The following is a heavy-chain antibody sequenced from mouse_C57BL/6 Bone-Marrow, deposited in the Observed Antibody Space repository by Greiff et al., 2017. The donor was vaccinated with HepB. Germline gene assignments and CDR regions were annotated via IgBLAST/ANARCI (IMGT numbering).Heavy chain of an antibody. D-gene: IGHD2-12*01. J-gene: IGHJ1*03. CDR1: GYSITSDY. Sequence: EVNVVESGPGLAKPSQTLSLTCSVTGYSITSDYWNWIRKFPGNKLEYMGYISYSGSTYYNPSLKSRISITRDTSKNQYYLQLNSVTTEDTATYYCARGWSLYYSDWYFDVWGTGTTVTVSS. V-gene: IGHV3-8*01. CDR2: ISYSGST. CDR3: ARGWSLYYSDWYFDV.